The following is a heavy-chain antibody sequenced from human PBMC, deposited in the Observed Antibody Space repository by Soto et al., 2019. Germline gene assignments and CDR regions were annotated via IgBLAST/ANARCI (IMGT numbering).Heavy chain of an antibody. J-gene: IGHJ4*02. V-gene: IGHV3-11*06. D-gene: IGHD4-17*01. CDR1: GFTFSDYY. Sequence: QVQLVESGGGLVKPGESLRLSCAGSGFTFSDYYMSWIRQAPGKGLEWLSYSSNSGTYTRYADSVKGRFIISRDNSKKTLYLEMNSLRAEDTAVYYCARAGGTTVTGLWHFDSWGQGTLVTVSS. CDR3: ARAGGTTVTGLWHFDS. CDR2: SSNSGTYT.